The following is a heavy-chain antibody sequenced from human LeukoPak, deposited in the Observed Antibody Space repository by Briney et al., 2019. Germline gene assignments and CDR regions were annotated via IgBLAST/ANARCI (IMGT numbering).Heavy chain of an antibody. V-gene: IGHV4-34*01. Sequence: PSETLSLTCAVYGGSFSGYYWSWIRQPAGKGLEWIGEINHSGGTNYNPSLKSRVTISVDTSKNQFSLKLSSVTAADTAVYYCARGAHYYDSSGYLGYWGQGTLVTVSS. D-gene: IGHD3-22*01. CDR2: INHSGGT. CDR1: GGSFSGYY. CDR3: ARGAHYYDSSGYLGY. J-gene: IGHJ4*02.